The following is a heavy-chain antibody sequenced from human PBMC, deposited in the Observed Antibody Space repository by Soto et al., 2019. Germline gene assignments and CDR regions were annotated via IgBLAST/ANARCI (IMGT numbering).Heavy chain of an antibody. V-gene: IGHV4-31*03. CDR2: IYYSGST. CDR1: GGSISSGGYY. CDR3: ARDSRWFGELLYRTNWFDP. D-gene: IGHD3-10*01. Sequence: SETLSLTCTVSGGSISSGGYYWSWIRQHPGKGLEWIGYIYYSGSTYYNPSLKSRVTISVDTSKNQFSLKLSSVTAADTAVYYCARDSRWFGELLYRTNWFDPWGQGTLVTVSS. J-gene: IGHJ5*02.